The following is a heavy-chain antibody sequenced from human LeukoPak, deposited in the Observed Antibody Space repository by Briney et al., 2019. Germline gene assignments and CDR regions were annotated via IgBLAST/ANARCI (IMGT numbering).Heavy chain of an antibody. CDR1: GGTFSSYA. Sequence: AASVKVSCKASGGTFSSYAISWVRQAPGQGLEWMGRIIPIFGTANYAQKFQGRVTITTDESTSTAYMELSSLRSEDTAVYYCARDSEKGATTYWGQGTLVTVSS. J-gene: IGHJ4*02. V-gene: IGHV1-69*05. CDR2: IIPIFGTA. D-gene: IGHD1-26*01. CDR3: ARDSEKGATTY.